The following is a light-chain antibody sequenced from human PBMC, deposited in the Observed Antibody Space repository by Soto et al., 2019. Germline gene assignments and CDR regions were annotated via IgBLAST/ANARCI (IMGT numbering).Light chain of an antibody. J-gene: IGLJ1*01. V-gene: IGLV2-8*01. CDR1: SSDVGAYNY. CDR2: EVS. CDR3: SSYAGSNNPYV. Sequence: QSALTQPPSASGSPGQSVTISCTGTSSDVGAYNYVSWYQQHPGKAPKLIIYEVSERPSGVPDRFSGSKSGNTASLTVSGLQAEDVADYYCSSYAGSNNPYVFGTGTKLTVL.